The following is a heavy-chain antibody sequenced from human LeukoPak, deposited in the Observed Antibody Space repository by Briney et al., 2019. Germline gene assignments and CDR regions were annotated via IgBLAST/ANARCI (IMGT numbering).Heavy chain of an antibody. Sequence: PGGSLRLSCAASGFTVSSNYMSWVRQAPGKGLEWVGRSRNKANSYTTEYAASVKGRFIISRDDSKNSLYLQMNSLKTEDTAMYYCVRSFCSGGYCYSDYWGQGTLVTVSS. CDR3: VRSFCSGGYCYSDY. CDR2: SRNKANSYTT. CDR1: GFTVSSNY. D-gene: IGHD2-21*01. J-gene: IGHJ4*02. V-gene: IGHV3-72*01.